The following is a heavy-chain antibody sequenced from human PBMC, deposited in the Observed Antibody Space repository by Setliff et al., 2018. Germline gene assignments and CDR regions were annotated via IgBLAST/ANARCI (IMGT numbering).Heavy chain of an antibody. J-gene: IGHJ6*03. CDR1: GGSISSYY. V-gene: IGHV4-4*07. CDR2: IYIGGSA. CDR3: AREQWLDPPGYYYMDV. Sequence: LSLTCTASGGSISSYYWSWIRQPAGKGLEWIGHIYIGGSANYNPSLKSRVTMSIDASKNQFSLKLNSVTAADMAVYYCAREQWLDPPGYYYMDVWAKGTTVTVSS. D-gene: IGHD6-19*01.